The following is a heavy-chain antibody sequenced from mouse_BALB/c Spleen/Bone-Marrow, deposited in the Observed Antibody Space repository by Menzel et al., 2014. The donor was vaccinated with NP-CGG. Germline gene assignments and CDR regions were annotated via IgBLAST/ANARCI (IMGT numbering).Heavy chain of an antibody. CDR2: ISDGGSYT. D-gene: IGHD2-14*01. Sequence: EVKLVESGGGLVKPGGSLKLSCAASGFIFSDYYMCWVRQTPERRLEWVATISDGGSYTSYPDSVKGRFTVSRDNAKNNLYLQMSSLKSEDTAFYYCARTYRPYALDYWGQGSSVTVSS. V-gene: IGHV5-4*02. J-gene: IGHJ4*01. CDR1: GFIFSDYY. CDR3: ARTYRPYALDY.